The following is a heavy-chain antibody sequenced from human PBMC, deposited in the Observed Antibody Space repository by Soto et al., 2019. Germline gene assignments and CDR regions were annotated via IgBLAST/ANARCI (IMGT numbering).Heavy chain of an antibody. CDR1: GFTFSSYS. V-gene: IGHV3-21*01. J-gene: IGHJ4*02. CDR3: ARSDGSSWYRLNDY. Sequence: GGSLRLSCAASGFTFSSYSMNWVRQAPGKGLEWVSSISSSSSYIYYADSVKGRFTISRDNAKNSLYLQMNSLRAEDTAVYYCARSDGSSWYRLNDYWGQGTLVTVSS. CDR2: ISSSSSYI. D-gene: IGHD6-13*01.